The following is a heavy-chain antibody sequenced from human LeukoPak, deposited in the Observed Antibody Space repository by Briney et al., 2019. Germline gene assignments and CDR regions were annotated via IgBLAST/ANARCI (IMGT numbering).Heavy chain of an antibody. CDR3: ARSIGSSWPDYYYYYMDV. CDR1: GFTFSSYT. D-gene: IGHD6-13*01. Sequence: KPGGSLRVSCAASGFTFSSYTMNWVRQAPGKGLEWVSSITSTSSYIYYADSVKGRFTISRDNAKNSLYLQMSSLRVEDTAVYYCARSIGSSWPDYYYYYMDVWGKGTTVTVSS. CDR2: ITSTSSYI. J-gene: IGHJ6*03. V-gene: IGHV3-21*01.